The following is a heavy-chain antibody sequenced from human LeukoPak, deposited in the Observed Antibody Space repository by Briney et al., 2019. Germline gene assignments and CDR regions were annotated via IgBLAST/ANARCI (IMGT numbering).Heavy chain of an antibody. D-gene: IGHD4-17*01. J-gene: IGHJ5*02. CDR1: GYTFTDYY. V-gene: IGHV1-2*02. CDR3: ARVDTVTTGFDP. Sequence: ASVKVSCKASGYTFTDYYMHWVRQAPGQGLEWMGWINPNSGGTNYAQKFQGRVTMIRDTSISTAYMELSRLRSDDTAVYYCARVDTVTTGFDPWGQGTLVTVSS. CDR2: INPNSGGT.